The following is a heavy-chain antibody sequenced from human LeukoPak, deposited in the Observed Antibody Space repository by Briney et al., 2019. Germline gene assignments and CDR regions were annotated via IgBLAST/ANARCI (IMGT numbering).Heavy chain of an antibody. CDR2: INAYNGNT. D-gene: IGHD3-22*01. Sequence: GASVKVSCKASGYTFTSYGISWVRQAPGQGLEWMGWINAYNGNTNYAQKLQGRVTMTTDTSTSTVYMELSSLRSEDTAVYYCARDRHYHDNSGYLDVGLYYMDVWGKGTTVTISS. CDR1: GYTFTSYG. CDR3: ARDRHYHDNSGYLDVGLYYMDV. V-gene: IGHV1-18*01. J-gene: IGHJ6*03.